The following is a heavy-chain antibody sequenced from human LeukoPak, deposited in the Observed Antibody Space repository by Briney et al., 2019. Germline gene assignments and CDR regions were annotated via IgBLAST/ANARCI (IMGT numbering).Heavy chain of an antibody. V-gene: IGHV3-33*01. CDR1: GFTFNSYG. Sequence: GRSLRLSCAASGFTFNSYGMHWVRQAPGKGLEWVAVIWYDGSNKYYADSVKGRFTISRDNSKNTLYLQMNSLRAEDTAVYYCARDGDPTTVTPDYWGQGTLVTVSS. CDR3: ARDGDPTTVTPDY. D-gene: IGHD4-17*01. CDR2: IWYDGSNK. J-gene: IGHJ4*02.